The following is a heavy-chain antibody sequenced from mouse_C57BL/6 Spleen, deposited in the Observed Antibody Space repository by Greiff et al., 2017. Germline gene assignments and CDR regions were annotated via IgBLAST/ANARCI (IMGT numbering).Heavy chain of an antibody. Sequence: VQLQQSGAELARPGASVKLSCKASGYTFTSYGISWVKQRTGQGLEWIGEIYPRSGNTYYNEQFKGKATLTADKSSSTAYMELRSLTSEDSAVYFCARQEGIYGSSPYAMDYWGQGTSVTVSS. V-gene: IGHV1-81*01. CDR3: ARQEGIYGSSPYAMDY. CDR1: GYTFTSYG. CDR2: IYPRSGNT. D-gene: IGHD1-1*01. J-gene: IGHJ4*01.